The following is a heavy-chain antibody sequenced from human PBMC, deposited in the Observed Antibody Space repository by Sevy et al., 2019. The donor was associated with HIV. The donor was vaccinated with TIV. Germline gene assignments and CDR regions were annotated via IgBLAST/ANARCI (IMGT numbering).Heavy chain of an antibody. V-gene: IGHV3-21*01. CDR2: ISSSSSYI. CDR1: GFTFSSYS. CDR3: ARERRAVAVTGYFDY. J-gene: IGHJ4*02. D-gene: IGHD6-19*01. Sequence: GGSLRLSCAASGFTFSSYSMNWVRQAPGKGLEWVSSISSSSSYIYYADSVKGRFTISRDNAKNSLYLQMNSLRAEDTAVYYCARERRAVAVTGYFDYWGQGTLVTVSS.